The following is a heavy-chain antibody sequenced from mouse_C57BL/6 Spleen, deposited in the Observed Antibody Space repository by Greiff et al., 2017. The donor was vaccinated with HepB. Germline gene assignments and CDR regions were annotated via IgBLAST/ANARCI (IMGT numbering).Heavy chain of an antibody. Sequence: VQLQQSGAELARPGASVKLSCKASGYTFTSYGISWVKQRTGQGLEWIGEIYPRSGNTYYNEKFKGKATLTADKSSSTAYMELRSLTSEDSAVYFCARGGITTVVEGDWYFDVWGTGTTVTVSS. V-gene: IGHV1-81*01. CDR2: IYPRSGNT. CDR1: GYTFTSYG. D-gene: IGHD1-1*01. J-gene: IGHJ1*03. CDR3: ARGGITTVVEGDWYFDV.